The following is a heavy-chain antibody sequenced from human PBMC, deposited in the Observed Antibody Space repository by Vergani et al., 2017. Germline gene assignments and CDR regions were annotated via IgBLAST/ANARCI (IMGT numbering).Heavy chain of an antibody. CDR3: AKDNVTGYDDNYGYCDD. CDR2: INGSGGLI. D-gene: IGHD4/OR15-4a*01. V-gene: IGHV3-23*01. J-gene: IGHJ4*02. CDR1: GFTFTNFA. Sequence: EVQLLESGGNLVQPGGSLRLSCAASGFTFTNFAMTWVRQAPGGGLEWVSGINGSGGLIYYADSVKGRFTISRDNSKNTMFLQMNNLRAEDTAVYYCAKDNVTGYDDNYGYCDDWGQGTLVTVSS.